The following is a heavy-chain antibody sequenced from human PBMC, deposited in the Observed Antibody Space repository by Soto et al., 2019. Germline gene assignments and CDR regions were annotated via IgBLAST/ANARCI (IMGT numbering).Heavy chain of an antibody. J-gene: IGHJ4*02. CDR1: AFTFNNYA. D-gene: IGHD3-22*01. CDR2: IGGSGRTT. CDR3: AKSRYSDSSGDFYDY. V-gene: IGHV3-23*01. Sequence: GGSLRLSCAASAFTFNNYAMSWVRQAPGKGLEWVSGIGGSGRTTYYADSVKGRFTISRDNSNNTLFLQMNSLRAEDTAVYYCAKSRYSDSSGDFYDYWGQGTLVTV.